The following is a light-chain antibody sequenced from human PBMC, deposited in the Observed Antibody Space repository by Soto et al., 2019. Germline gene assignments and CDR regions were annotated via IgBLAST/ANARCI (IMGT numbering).Light chain of an antibody. CDR2: EVS. CDR3: SSYAGSNTVV. V-gene: IGLV2-8*01. CDR1: SSDVGGYNY. J-gene: IGLJ2*01. Sequence: QSALSQPPSASGSPGQSVTISCTGTSSDVGGYNYVSWYQQHPGKAPKLMIYEVSKRPSGVPDRFSGSKSGNTASLTVSGLQADDDSDYYCSSYAGSNTVVFGEGTKLNVL.